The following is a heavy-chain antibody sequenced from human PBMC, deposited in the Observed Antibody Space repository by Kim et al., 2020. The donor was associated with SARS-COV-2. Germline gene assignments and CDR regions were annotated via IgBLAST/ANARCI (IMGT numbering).Heavy chain of an antibody. CDR3: ARFWSGYYDAFDI. J-gene: IGHJ3*02. V-gene: IGHV4-59*01. D-gene: IGHD3-3*01. Sequence: YTPSLKSRVTISVDTSKNQFSLKLSSVTAADTAVYYCARFWSGYYDAFDIWGQGTMVTVSS.